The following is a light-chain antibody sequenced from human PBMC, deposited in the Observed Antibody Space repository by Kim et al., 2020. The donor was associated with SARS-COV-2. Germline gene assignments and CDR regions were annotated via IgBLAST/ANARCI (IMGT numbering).Light chain of an antibody. V-gene: IGLV2-14*03. Sequence: GQSINISCTGTISDVGGYNYVSWYQQHPGKAPKLMIYDVSNRPSGVSNRFSGAKSGNTASLTISGLQAEDEADYHCSSYTSSSTLVFGGGTQLTVL. CDR1: ISDVGGYNY. CDR2: DVS. J-gene: IGLJ3*02. CDR3: SSYTSSSTLV.